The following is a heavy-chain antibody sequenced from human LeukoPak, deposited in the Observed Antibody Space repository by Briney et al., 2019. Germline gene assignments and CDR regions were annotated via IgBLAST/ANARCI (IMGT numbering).Heavy chain of an antibody. J-gene: IGHJ4*02. CDR1: GFTFSSNA. CDR3: AKDGYSSGSSFDY. D-gene: IGHD6-19*01. Sequence: GSLRLSCAASGFTFSSNAMSWVRQAPGKGLEWVSGVSGSGGSTYYADSVKGRFTISRDNSKNTLFLQMNSLRAEDTAVYYCAKDGYSSGSSFDYWGQGTLVTVSS. V-gene: IGHV3-23*01. CDR2: VSGSGGST.